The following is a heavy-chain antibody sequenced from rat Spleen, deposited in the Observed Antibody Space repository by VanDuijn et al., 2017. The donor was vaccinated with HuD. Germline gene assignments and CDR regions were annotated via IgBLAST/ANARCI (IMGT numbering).Heavy chain of an antibody. J-gene: IGHJ2*01. CDR3: AREDAGINF. D-gene: IGHD1-4*01. CDR1: GFTFSDYY. V-gene: IGHV5-7*01. Sequence: EVRLVESGGGLVQPGRSLKLSCAASGFTFSDYYMAWVRQAPTKGLEWVATVNYDGSSTYFRDSVKGRFTISRDNAQNTLYLQMSKLGSEDTAIYYCAREDAGINFWGQGVMVTVSS. CDR2: VNYDGSST.